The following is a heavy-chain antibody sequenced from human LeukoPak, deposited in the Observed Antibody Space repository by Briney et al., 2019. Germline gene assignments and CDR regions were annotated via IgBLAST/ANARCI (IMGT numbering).Heavy chain of an antibody. CDR1: GFTFSSYS. V-gene: IGHV3-21*01. J-gene: IGHJ4*02. CDR3: AREGVSTVTSILVVISFDY. D-gene: IGHD3-22*01. CDR2: ISSSSSYI. Sequence: GGSLRLSCAASGFTFSSYSMNWVRQAPGKGLEWVSSISSSSSYIYYADSVKGRFTISRDNAKNSLYLQMNSLRAEDTAVYYCAREGVSTVTSILVVISFDYWGQGALVTVSS.